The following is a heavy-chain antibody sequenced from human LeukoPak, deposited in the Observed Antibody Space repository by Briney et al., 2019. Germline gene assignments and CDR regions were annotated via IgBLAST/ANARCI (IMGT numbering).Heavy chain of an antibody. Sequence: SGPTLVNPTQTLTLTCTFSGFSLSTSGMRVSWIRQPPGKALEWLARIVWDDAKFYSTSLKTRLTISKDTSKNQVVLTMTNMDPVDTATYYCARIYSRGPLFDYWGQGTLVTVSS. D-gene: IGHD2-15*01. CDR3: ARIYSRGPLFDY. J-gene: IGHJ4*02. V-gene: IGHV2-70*04. CDR2: IVWDDAK. CDR1: GFSLSTSGMR.